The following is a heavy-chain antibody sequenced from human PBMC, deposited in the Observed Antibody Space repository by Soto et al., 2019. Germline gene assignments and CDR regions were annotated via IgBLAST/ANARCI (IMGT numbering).Heavy chain of an antibody. CDR3: ARVTEDDFWSGYAGWFDP. CDR2: IYHSGST. J-gene: IGHJ5*02. V-gene: IGHV4-38-2*01. D-gene: IGHD3-3*01. CDR1: GHSISSGYY. Sequence: TSETLSLTCAVSGHSISSGYYWGWIRQPPGKGLEWIGSIYHSGSTYYNPSLKSRVTISVDTSKNQFSLKLSSVTAADTAVYYCARVTEDDFWSGYAGWFDPWGQGTLVTVSS.